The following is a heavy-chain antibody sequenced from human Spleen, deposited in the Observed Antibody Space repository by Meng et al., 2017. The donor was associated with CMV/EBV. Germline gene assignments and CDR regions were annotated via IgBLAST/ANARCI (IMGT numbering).Heavy chain of an antibody. Sequence: SVKVSCKASGGTFSSYAISWVRQAPGQGLEWMGGIIPILGIANYAQKFQGRVTITADKSTSTAYMELSGLRSEDTAVYYCARDQSLWRGGDYFDYWGQGALVTVSS. CDR2: IIPILGIA. D-gene: IGHD2-21*01. CDR1: GGTFSSYA. CDR3: ARDQSLWRGGDYFDY. J-gene: IGHJ4*02. V-gene: IGHV1-69*10.